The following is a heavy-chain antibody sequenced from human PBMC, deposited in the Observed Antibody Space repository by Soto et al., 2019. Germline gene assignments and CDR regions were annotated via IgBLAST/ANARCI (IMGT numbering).Heavy chain of an antibody. V-gene: IGHV3-48*02. D-gene: IGHD6-13*01. CDR2: ISSSSSTI. J-gene: IGHJ4*02. Sequence: EVQLVESGGGLVQPGGSLRLSCAASGFTFSSYSMNWVRQAPGKGLEWVSYISSSSSTIDYADSVKGRFTISRDNAKNSLYLQMNSLRDEDTAVYYCARDHLSSRAAADHLDYWGQGTLVTVSS. CDR1: GFTFSSYS. CDR3: ARDHLSSRAAADHLDY.